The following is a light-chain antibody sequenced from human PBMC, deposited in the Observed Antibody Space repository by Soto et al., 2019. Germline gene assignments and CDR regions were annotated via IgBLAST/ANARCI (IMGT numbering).Light chain of an antibody. CDR3: QQHGTSPIT. J-gene: IGKJ5*01. CDR1: QSVSSTY. V-gene: IGKV3-20*01. Sequence: EIVLTQSPGTLSLSPGERATLSCRASQSVSSTYVAWYQQKPGQAPRLLIHGASNRATGIPDRFSGSGSGTDFTLTISRLQPEDFAVYYCQQHGTSPITFGQGTRL. CDR2: GAS.